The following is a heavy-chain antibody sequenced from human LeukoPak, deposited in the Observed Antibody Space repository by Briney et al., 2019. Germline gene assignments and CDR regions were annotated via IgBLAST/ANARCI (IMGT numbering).Heavy chain of an antibody. CDR1: GYTFTSYD. J-gene: IGHJ3*02. Sequence: ASVKVSCKASGYTFTSYDINWVRQATGQGLEWMGWMNPNSGNTGYAQKFQGRVTITRNTSISTAYMELSSLRSEDTAVYYCARDDSSGYYPSDAFDIWGQGTMVTVSS. CDR2: MNPNSGNT. CDR3: ARDDSSGYYPSDAFDI. D-gene: IGHD3-22*01. V-gene: IGHV1-8*03.